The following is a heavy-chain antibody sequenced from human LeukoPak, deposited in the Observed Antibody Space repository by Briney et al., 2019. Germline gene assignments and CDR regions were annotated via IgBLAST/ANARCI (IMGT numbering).Heavy chain of an antibody. J-gene: IGHJ3*02. V-gene: IGHV5-51*01. CDR3: ATNTMFRGIHAFDI. Sequence: EALKIPRKGSGYSFTSYWIGLVRQMPGKGLEWMGIIYPGDSDTRYSPSFQGQVTISADKSISTAYLQWSSLKASDSAMYYCATNTMFRGIHAFDIWGQGTMVTVSS. CDR2: IYPGDSDT. D-gene: IGHD3-10*01. CDR1: GYSFTSYW.